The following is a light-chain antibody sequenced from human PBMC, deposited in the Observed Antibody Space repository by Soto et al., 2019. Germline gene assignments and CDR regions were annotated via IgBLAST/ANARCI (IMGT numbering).Light chain of an antibody. V-gene: IGLV2-23*03. CDR1: SSDVGSYNL. J-gene: IGLJ2*01. CDR3: CSYAGSNTLL. Sequence: QSALTQPASVSGSPGQSITISCTGTSSDVGSYNLVSWYQQHPGKAPKLMLFEGSRRPSGVSNRFSGSKSGNTASLTISGLQAEDEAEYHCCSYAGSNTLLFGGGTKLTVL. CDR2: EGS.